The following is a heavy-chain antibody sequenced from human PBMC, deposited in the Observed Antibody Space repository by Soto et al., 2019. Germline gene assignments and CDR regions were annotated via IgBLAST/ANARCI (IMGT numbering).Heavy chain of an antibody. V-gene: IGHV3-23*01. Sequence: EVQLLDSVGDLVQPGGSLSLSCAAATFTLSSYVMNWVRQAPGKGLEWVSGIGGSGTNTYYADSVKGRFTISRDNSKNTMYLQRNSRRAEDTAIYFCAKGWLDFWCQGTLVTVSS. J-gene: IGHJ5*01. CDR3: AKGWLDF. CDR2: IGGSGTNT. CDR1: TFTLSSYV.